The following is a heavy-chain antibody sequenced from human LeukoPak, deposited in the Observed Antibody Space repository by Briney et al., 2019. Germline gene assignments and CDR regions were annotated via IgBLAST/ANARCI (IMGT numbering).Heavy chain of an antibody. CDR3: ARVSRYFDWLSTRSIDY. D-gene: IGHD3-9*01. Sequence: GASVKVSCKASGYTFTSYGISWVRQVPGQGLEWMGWISAYNGNTNYAQKLQGRVTMTTDTSTSTAYMELRSLRSDDTAVYYCARVSRYFDWLSTRSIDYWGQGTLVTVSS. CDR2: ISAYNGNT. V-gene: IGHV1-18*01. CDR1: GYTFTSYG. J-gene: IGHJ4*02.